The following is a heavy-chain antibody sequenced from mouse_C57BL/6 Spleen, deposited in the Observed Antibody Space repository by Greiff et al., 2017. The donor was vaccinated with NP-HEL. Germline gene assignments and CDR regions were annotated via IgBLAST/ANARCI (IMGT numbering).Heavy chain of an antibody. CDR1: GFTFTAYY. Sequence: EVQLVESGGGLVQPGGSLSLSCAASGFTFTAYYMSWVRQPPGKALEWLGLIRNKATGYTTEYSASVKGRFTISRDNSQSILYLQMNALRAEDSATYYCARSSKLGLDYWGQGTTLTVSS. V-gene: IGHV7-3*01. CDR2: IRNKATGYTT. J-gene: IGHJ2*01. D-gene: IGHD4-1*01. CDR3: ARSSKLGLDY.